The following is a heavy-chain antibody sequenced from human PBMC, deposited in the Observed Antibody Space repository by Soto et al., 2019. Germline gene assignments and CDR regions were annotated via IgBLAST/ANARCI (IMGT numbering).Heavy chain of an antibody. CDR3: ARAYSSGWYLYNWFDP. D-gene: IGHD6-19*01. V-gene: IGHV4-4*07. CDR1: GGSISSYY. Sequence: PSETLSLARTVSGGSISSYYWSWIRQPAGKGLEWIGRIYTSGSTNYNPSLKSRVTMSVDTSKNQFSLKLSSVTAADTAVYYCARAYSSGWYLYNWFDPWGQGTLVTVSS. J-gene: IGHJ5*02. CDR2: IYTSGST.